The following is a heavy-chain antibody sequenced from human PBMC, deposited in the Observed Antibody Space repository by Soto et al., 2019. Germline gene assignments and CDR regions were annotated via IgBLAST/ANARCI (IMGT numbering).Heavy chain of an antibody. CDR3: ARDIEPPGLFFDY. D-gene: IGHD6-13*01. CDR2: IDFSSNSI. J-gene: IGHJ4*02. CDR1: GFSFSDYY. V-gene: IGHV3-11*01. Sequence: GGSLRLSCAAFGFSFSDYYMSWIRQAPGKGLEWVSYIDFSSNSIYYADSVKGRFTISRDNAKNSPYLQMNSPRAEDTAVYYCARDIEPPGLFFDYWGQGTLVTVSS.